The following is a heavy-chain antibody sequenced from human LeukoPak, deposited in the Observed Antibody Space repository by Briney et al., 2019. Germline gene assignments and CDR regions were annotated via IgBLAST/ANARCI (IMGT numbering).Heavy chain of an antibody. V-gene: IGHV3-66*04. CDR2: CLAGGLL. Sequence: GGSLRLSCVGSGFNVTTNNMYWVRQAPGKGLECVSTCLAGGLLHYADSVRDRFIISRDTSKNTLYLQMSSLSAEDTAVYYCGGRFCNSCPLDFWGQGTLVTVSS. J-gene: IGHJ4*02. CDR3: GGRFCNSCPLDF. CDR1: GFNVTTNN. D-gene: IGHD2-21*01.